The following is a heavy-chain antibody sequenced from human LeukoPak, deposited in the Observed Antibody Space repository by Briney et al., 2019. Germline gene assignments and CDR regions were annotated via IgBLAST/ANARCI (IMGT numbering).Heavy chain of an antibody. D-gene: IGHD3-16*01. CDR3: AKDHVTWGNRYFDH. CDR2: IGHDGTKI. CDR1: GFTFSTYG. V-gene: IGHV3-30*02. Sequence: GGSLRLSCAASGFTFSTYGMHWVRQAPGKGLEWVAFIGHDGTKIYYADSVQGRYTISRDNSKNTLYLEMNSLSGEDTALYYCAKDHVTWGNRYFDHWGQGTLGTVSS. J-gene: IGHJ4*02.